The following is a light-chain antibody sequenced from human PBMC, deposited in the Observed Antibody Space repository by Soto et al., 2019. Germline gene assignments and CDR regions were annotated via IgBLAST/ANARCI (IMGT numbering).Light chain of an antibody. V-gene: IGKV3-20*01. CDR1: QNVDSNY. J-gene: IGKJ5*01. CDR2: GAS. CDR3: QQANTSPIT. Sequence: EIVLTQSPGTLSLSQGERATLSCTASQNVDSNYLAWYQQKPGQAPRIIIFGASSLQSGVPPRYSGSGYGTDFTLTISSLQPEDFATYYCQQANTSPITFGQGTRLEIK.